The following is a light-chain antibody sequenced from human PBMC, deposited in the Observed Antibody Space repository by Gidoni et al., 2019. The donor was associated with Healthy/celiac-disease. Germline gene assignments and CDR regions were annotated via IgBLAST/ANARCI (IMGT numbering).Light chain of an antibody. CDR2: LGS. CDR1: QSLLHSNGYNY. V-gene: IGKV2-28*01. J-gene: IGKJ2*01. CDR3: MQALQTPSYT. Sequence: DIVMTQSPLSLPVTPGEPASISCRSSQSLLHSNGYNYLDWYLQKPGQSPQLLIYLGSNRASGVPDRFSGSGSGTDFTLKISRVEAEDVGVYYCMQALQTPSYTFXQXTKLEIK.